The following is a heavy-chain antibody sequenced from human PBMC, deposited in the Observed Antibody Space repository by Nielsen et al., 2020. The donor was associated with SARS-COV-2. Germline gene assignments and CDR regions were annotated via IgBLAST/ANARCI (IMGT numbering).Heavy chain of an antibody. V-gene: IGHV3-53*04. CDR3: AVATIVAYPYYGMDV. Sequence: GGSLRLSCAASGFTVISNYMSWFRQAPGKGLEWVSVIYSFGTTYYADSVKGRFTISRHISKNMLYLQMSSLRAEDTAVYYCAVATIVAYPYYGMDVWGQGTTVTVSS. CDR1: GFTVISNY. J-gene: IGHJ6*02. D-gene: IGHD5-24*01. CDR2: IYSFGTT.